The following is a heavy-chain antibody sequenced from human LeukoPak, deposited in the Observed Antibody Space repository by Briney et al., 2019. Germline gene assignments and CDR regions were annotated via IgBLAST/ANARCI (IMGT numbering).Heavy chain of an antibody. CDR1: AGSISSYF. CDR2: IYISGST. J-gene: IGHJ4*02. D-gene: IGHD1-26*01. Sequence: SETLSLTCTVSAGSISSYFWSWIRQPAGKGLEWIGRIYISGSTNYIPSLKSRVTMSVDTSKRQFSLKLSSVTAADTAVYFCARGERSYYDYWGQGTLVTVSS. V-gene: IGHV4-4*07. CDR3: ARGERSYYDY.